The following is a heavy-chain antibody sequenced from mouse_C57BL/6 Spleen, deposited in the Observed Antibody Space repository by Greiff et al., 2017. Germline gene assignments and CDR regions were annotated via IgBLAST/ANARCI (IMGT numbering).Heavy chain of an antibody. D-gene: IGHD1-1*01. J-gene: IGHJ3*01. Sequence: QVQLQQPGAELVRPGSSVKLSCKASGYTFTSYWMHWVKQRPIQGLEWIGNIDPSDSETHYNQKFKDKATLTVDKSSSTAYMQLSSLTSEDSAVYYCAGSAVVAPFADWGQGALVTVS. CDR1: GYTFTSYW. CDR3: AGSAVVAPFAD. V-gene: IGHV1-52*01. CDR2: IDPSDSET.